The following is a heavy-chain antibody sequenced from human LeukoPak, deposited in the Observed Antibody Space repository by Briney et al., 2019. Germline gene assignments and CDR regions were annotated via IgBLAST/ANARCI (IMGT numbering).Heavy chain of an antibody. CDR2: IYYSGST. J-gene: IGHJ4*02. D-gene: IGHD4-11*01. V-gene: IGHV4-59*01. CDR3: ARARSYSNYYFDY. Sequence: SETLSLTCTVSGGSIGSYYWSWIRQPPGKGLEWIGYIYYSGSTNYNPSLKSRVTISVDTSKNQFSLKLSSVTAADTAVYYCARARSYSNYYFDYWGQGALVTVSS. CDR1: GGSIGSYY.